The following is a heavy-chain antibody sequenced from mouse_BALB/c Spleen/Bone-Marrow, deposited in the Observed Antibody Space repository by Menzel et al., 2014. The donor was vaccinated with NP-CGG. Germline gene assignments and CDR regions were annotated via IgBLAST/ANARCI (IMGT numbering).Heavy chain of an antibody. CDR3: AKKRNGKVVDY. V-gene: IGHV2-5*01. CDR1: GFSFNSHG. CDR2: IWRGGST. J-gene: IGHJ2*01. D-gene: IGHD1-2*01. Sequence: QVQLQQSGPGLVQPSQNLSITCTVSGFSFNSHGVHWVRQSPGKGLEWLGVIWRGGSTDYNAAFMSRLSITKDNSKSQEFEKRSSLQADETNIYYCAKKRNGKVVDYWGQGTTLTVSS.